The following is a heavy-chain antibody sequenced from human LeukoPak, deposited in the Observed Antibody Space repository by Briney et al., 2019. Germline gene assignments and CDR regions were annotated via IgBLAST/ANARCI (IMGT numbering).Heavy chain of an antibody. CDR3: ARARGGYCSSTSCYAFDY. J-gene: IGHJ4*02. D-gene: IGHD2-2*01. CDR1: GFTFSSYA. Sequence: GRSLRLSCAASGFTFSSYAMHWVRQAPGKGLEWVAVISYDGSNKYYADSVKGRFTTSRDNSKNTLYLQMNSLRAEDTAVYYCARARGGYCSSTSCYAFDYWGQGTLVTVSS. V-gene: IGHV3-30*04. CDR2: ISYDGSNK.